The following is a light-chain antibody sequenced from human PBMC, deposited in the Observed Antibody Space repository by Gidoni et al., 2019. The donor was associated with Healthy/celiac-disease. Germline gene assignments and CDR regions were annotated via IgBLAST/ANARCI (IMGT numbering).Light chain of an antibody. Sequence: QSALTQPRSVSGSPGQSVTISCTGTSSDVGGYNYVSWYQQHPGKAPNLMIYDVSKRPSGVPDRFSGSKSGNTASLTISGLQAEDEADYYCCSYAGSYKAVFGGGTKLTVL. J-gene: IGLJ2*01. CDR1: SSDVGGYNY. CDR3: CSYAGSYKAV. CDR2: DVS. V-gene: IGLV2-11*01.